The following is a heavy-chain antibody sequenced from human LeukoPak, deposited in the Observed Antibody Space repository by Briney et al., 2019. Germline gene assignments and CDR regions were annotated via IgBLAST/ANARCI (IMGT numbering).Heavy chain of an antibody. CDR2: INPNSGGT. V-gene: IGHV1-2*04. D-gene: IGHD3-16*02. CDR1: GYTFTGCY. J-gene: IGHJ6*04. Sequence: ASVKVSCKATGYTFTGCYMHWVRQAPGQGLEWVGWINPNSGGTNYAQKFQGWVTMTRDTSISTAYMELGRLRSDDKAVYYCARERLGELSPNYYYYYGMDVWGKGTTVTVSS. CDR3: ARERLGELSPNYYYYYGMDV.